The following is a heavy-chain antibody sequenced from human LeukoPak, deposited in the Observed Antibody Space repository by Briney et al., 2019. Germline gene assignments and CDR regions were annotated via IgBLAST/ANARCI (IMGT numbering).Heavy chain of an antibody. Sequence: SETLSLTCAVYGGSFSGYYWSWIRQPPGKGLEWIGEINHSGSTDYNPPLKSRVTISVDTSKNQFSLKLSSVTAADTAVYYCARGEAPAGPFDYWGQGTLVTVSS. CDR2: INHSGST. V-gene: IGHV4-34*01. J-gene: IGHJ4*02. D-gene: IGHD6-13*01. CDR1: GGSFSGYY. CDR3: ARGEAPAGPFDY.